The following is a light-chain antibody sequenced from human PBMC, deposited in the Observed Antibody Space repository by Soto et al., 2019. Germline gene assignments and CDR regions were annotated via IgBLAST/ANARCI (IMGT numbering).Light chain of an antibody. CDR1: QDINNY. CDR3: QQYEDLPLT. V-gene: IGKV1-33*01. Sequence: DIPLTQSPSSLSASVGDRVTITCQASQDINNYLNWYQQKPGKAPKLLIFDASSVETGVPSRFSGSGSGTDFTFTISSLEPEDIATYHCQQYEDLPLTFGGGTRVELK. CDR2: DAS. J-gene: IGKJ4*01.